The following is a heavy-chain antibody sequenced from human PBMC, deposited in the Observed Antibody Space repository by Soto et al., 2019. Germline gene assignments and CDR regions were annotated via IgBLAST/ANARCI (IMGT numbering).Heavy chain of an antibody. CDR2: IYHIGST. CDR1: GGSVSSTNW. J-gene: IGHJ2*01. Sequence: PSETLSLTCAVSGGSVSSTNWWSWVRQSPGKGLEWIGDIYHIGSTNYNPSLKSRVTISTDTSKNQISLSLTSVTAADTAVYYCARPKGIAPAIWYFDLWGRGTLVTVSS. D-gene: IGHD6-13*01. CDR3: ARPKGIAPAIWYFDL. V-gene: IGHV4-4*02.